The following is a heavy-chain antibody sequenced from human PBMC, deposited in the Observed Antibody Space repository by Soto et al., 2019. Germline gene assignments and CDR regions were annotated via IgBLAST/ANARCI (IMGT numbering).Heavy chain of an antibody. Sequence: PSETLSLTCAVYGGSFSGYYWSWIRQPPGKGLEWIGEINHSGSTNYNPSLKSRVTISVDTSKNQFSLKLSSVTAADTAVYYCARGGIAAAGPPGGRSYYYGMDVWGQGTTVTVSS. CDR2: INHSGST. V-gene: IGHV4-34*01. J-gene: IGHJ6*02. CDR3: ARGGIAAAGPPGGRSYYYGMDV. D-gene: IGHD6-13*01. CDR1: GGSFSGYY.